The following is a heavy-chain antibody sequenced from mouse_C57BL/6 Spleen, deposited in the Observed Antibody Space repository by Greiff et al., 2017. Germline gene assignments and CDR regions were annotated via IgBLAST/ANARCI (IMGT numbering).Heavy chain of an antibody. V-gene: IGHV1-82*01. CDR3: TVYSNYVPWFAY. D-gene: IGHD2-5*01. J-gene: IGHJ3*01. CDR2: IYPGDGDT. CDR1: GYAFSSSW. Sequence: QVQLKQSGPELVKPGASVKISCKASGYAFSSSWMNWVKQRPGKGLEWIGRIYPGDGDTNYNGKFKGKATLTADKSSSTAYMQLSSLTSEDSAVYFCTVYSNYVPWFAYWGQGTLVTVSA.